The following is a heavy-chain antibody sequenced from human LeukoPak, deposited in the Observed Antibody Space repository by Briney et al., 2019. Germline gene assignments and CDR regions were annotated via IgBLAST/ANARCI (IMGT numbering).Heavy chain of an antibody. CDR1: GFTFSDYY. Sequence: GGSLRLSCAASGFTFSDYYMSWIRQAPGKGLEGVSYNSSSSSYTNYADSVKGRFTISRDNAKNSLYLQMNSLRAEDTAVYYCVRVLVVVVVATNWYFDLWGRGTLVTVSS. V-gene: IGHV3-11*05. CDR3: VRVLVVVVVATNWYFDL. CDR2: NSSSSSYT. J-gene: IGHJ2*01. D-gene: IGHD2-15*01.